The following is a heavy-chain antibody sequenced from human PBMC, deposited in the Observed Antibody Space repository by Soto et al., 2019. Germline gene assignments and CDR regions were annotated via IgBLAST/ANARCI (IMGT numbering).Heavy chain of an antibody. D-gene: IGHD3-22*01. J-gene: IGHJ3*02. V-gene: IGHV3-23*01. CDR1: GFTFSSYA. CDR2: ISGSGGST. CDR3: ANRLTTPTDLLPDRYYYIRSLQTLDAFDI. Sequence: GGSLRLSCAASGFTFSSYAMSWVRQAPGKGLEWVSAISGSGGSTYYADSVKGQFTISRDNSKNTLYLQMNSLRAEDTAVYYCANRLTTPTDLLPDRYYYIRSLQTLDAFDIWGKGTMVTVS.